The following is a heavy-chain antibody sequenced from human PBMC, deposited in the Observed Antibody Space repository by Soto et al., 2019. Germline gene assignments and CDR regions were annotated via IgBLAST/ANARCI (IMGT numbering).Heavy chain of an antibody. Sequence: GGSLILSCAASGFTFSSYWMSWVRQAPGKGLEWVANIKQDGSEKYYVDSVKGRFTISRDNAKNSLYLQMNSLRVEDTAVYYCARGITMVRGVITTDYYYYYMDVWGKGTTVTFSS. J-gene: IGHJ6*03. D-gene: IGHD3-10*01. CDR2: IKQDGSEK. V-gene: IGHV3-7*01. CDR1: GFTFSSYW. CDR3: ARGITMVRGVITTDYYYYYMDV.